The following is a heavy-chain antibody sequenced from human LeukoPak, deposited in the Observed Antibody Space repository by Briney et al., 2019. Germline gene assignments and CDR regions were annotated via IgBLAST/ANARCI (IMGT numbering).Heavy chain of an antibody. D-gene: IGHD1-26*01. CDR1: GFTFSIYG. Sequence: GGSLRLSCAASGFTFSIYGMRWVRKAPGKGLEWVSAISGSGGSTYYADSVKGRFIISRDNSKNTLYLQMHSLRAEDTAVYYCAKGNSGTYSYYYYMDVWVKGTTVTISS. CDR3: AKGNSGTYSYYYYMDV. V-gene: IGHV3-23*01. CDR2: ISGSGGST. J-gene: IGHJ6*03.